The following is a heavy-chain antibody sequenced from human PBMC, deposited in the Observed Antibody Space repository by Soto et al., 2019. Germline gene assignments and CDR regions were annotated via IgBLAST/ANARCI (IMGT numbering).Heavy chain of an antibody. V-gene: IGHV1-69*13. CDR2: IIPIFGTA. J-gene: IGHJ4*02. Sequence: ASVKVSCKASGGTFSTYAINWVRQAPGQGLEWMGGIIPIFGTANYAQKFQDRVTITADESTSTAYIELSSLRSEDTAVYYCASHSFYYDSSGYYPPLGYWGQGTMVTVSS. D-gene: IGHD3-22*01. CDR1: GGTFSTYA. CDR3: ASHSFYYDSSGYYPPLGY.